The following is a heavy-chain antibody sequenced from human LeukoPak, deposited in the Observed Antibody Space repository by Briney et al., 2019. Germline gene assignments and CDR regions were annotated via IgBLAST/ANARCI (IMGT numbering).Heavy chain of an antibody. V-gene: IGHV1-2*02. CDR2: INPNSGGT. D-gene: IGHD5/OR15-5a*01. CDR1: GYTFTGYY. Sequence: GGSLRLSCAASGYTFTGYYMHWVRQAPGQGLEWMGWINPNSGGTNYAQKFQGRVTMTRDTSISTAYMELSRLRSDDTAVYYCARGVYGYNYWGQGTLVTVSS. CDR3: ARGVYGYNY. J-gene: IGHJ4*02.